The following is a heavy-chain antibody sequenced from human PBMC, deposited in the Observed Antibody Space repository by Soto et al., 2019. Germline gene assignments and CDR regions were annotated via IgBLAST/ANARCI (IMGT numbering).Heavy chain of an antibody. V-gene: IGHV3-21*01. CDR2: ISSSGYI. CDR3: ARDCSGGSCYPGMDV. Sequence: GGSLRLSCAASGFNFNSYTINWFRQAPGKRLEWLSSISSSGYIFSTDSVRGRFTISRDNAKNSVYLQINSLRAEDTAVYFCARDCSGGSCYPGMDVWGQGTTVTVSS. D-gene: IGHD2-15*01. J-gene: IGHJ6*02. CDR1: GFNFNSYT.